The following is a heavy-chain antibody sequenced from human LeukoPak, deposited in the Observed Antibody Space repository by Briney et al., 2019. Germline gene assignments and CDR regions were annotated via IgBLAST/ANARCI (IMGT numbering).Heavy chain of an antibody. CDR1: GYTFTSYD. CDR2: MNPNSGNT. Sequence: ASVKVSYKASGYTFTSYDINWVRQATGQGLEWMGWMNPNSGNTGYAQKFQGRVTMTRNTSISTAYMELSSLRSEDTAVYYCARGGEQQLVLLMDVWGQGTTVTVSS. D-gene: IGHD6-13*01. J-gene: IGHJ6*02. V-gene: IGHV1-8*01. CDR3: ARGGEQQLVLLMDV.